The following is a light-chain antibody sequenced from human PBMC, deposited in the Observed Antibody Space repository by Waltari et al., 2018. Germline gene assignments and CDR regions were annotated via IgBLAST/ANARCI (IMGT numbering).Light chain of an antibody. V-gene: IGLV2-23*02. J-gene: IGLJ1*01. CDR1: NSNVDILHL. Sequence: QSALTQPASVSGSPAQSITISCTAVNSNVDILHLVSWYQHHPGRNPRLLIYEISQRPSGISNRFSGSKSGNTASLTISGLQPEDEADYFCCSFAGYGIYVFGSGTQVSVL. CDR2: EIS. CDR3: CSFAGYGIYV.